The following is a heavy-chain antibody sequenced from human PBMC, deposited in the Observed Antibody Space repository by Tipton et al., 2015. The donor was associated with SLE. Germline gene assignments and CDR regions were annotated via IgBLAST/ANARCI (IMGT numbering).Heavy chain of an antibody. CDR3: TTDPNWNYDAFDI. V-gene: IGHV3-23*01. J-gene: IGHJ3*02. D-gene: IGHD1-7*01. CDR2: ISGSGGST. CDR1: GFTFTNYA. Sequence: SLRLSCAASGFTFTNYAMSWVRQAPGKGLEWVSAISGSGGSTYYADSVKGRFTISRDDSKNTLYLQMNSLKTEDTAVYYCTTDPNWNYDAFDIWGQGTMVTVSS.